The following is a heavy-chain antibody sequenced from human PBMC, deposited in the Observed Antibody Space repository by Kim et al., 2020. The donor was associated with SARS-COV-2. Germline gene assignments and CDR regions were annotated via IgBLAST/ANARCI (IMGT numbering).Heavy chain of an antibody. CDR3: AKGPTAAWFDP. J-gene: IGHJ5*02. D-gene: IGHD1-26*01. Sequence: GGSLRLSCAGSGFTFTSYAMSWVRQAPGKGLEWVSTISDLDGTTYYADSVKGRFTISRDNSKNTLYLQMNSLRAEDTAVYYCAKGPTAAWFDPWGQGTL. V-gene: IGHV3-23*01. CDR1: GFTFTSYA. CDR2: ISDLDGTT.